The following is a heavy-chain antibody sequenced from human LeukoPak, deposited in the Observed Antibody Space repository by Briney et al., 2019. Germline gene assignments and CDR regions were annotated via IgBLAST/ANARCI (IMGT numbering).Heavy chain of an antibody. V-gene: IGHV4-4*07. CDR2: IYPGESIYASENT. CDR3: ARDPTTVTTIFDS. J-gene: IGHJ4*02. Sequence: PSETLSLTCSVSGVSISAYYWSWIRQPAGKGLEWIGRIYPGESIYASENTNYDPSLKSRVSMSGDTSKNQVSLKLRSVTAADTAVYYCARDPTTVTTIFDSWGQGTLVTVSS. D-gene: IGHD4-17*01. CDR1: GVSISAYY.